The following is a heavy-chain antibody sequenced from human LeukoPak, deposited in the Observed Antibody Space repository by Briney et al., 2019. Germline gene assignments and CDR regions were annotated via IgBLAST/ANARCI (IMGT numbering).Heavy chain of an antibody. CDR3: ARDRNWNDMIYDY. V-gene: IGHV4-4*07. Sequence: SETLSLTCTVSGGSISSYYWSWIRQSAGKGLEWIGRIYTSGSTNYNPSLKSRVTMSVDTSKNQFSLKLSSVTAADTAVYYCARDRNWNDMIYDYWGQGTLVTVSS. J-gene: IGHJ4*02. CDR2: IYTSGST. CDR1: GGSISSYY. D-gene: IGHD1-1*01.